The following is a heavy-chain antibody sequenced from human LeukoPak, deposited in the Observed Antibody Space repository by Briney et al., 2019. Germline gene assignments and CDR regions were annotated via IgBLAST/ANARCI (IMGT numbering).Heavy chain of an antibody. CDR3: ARGSGIITGIDE. Sequence: GLLRLSCAASGFSFSSHWMRWVRQAPGKGLVWVSRIKDDGSHTNYADSVKGRFTICRDNAKNTLSLQMNSLRAEDTAVYYCARGSGIITGIDEWGQGTLVTVSS. CDR1: GFSFSSHW. V-gene: IGHV3-74*01. CDR2: IKDDGSHT. J-gene: IGHJ4*02. D-gene: IGHD6-25*01.